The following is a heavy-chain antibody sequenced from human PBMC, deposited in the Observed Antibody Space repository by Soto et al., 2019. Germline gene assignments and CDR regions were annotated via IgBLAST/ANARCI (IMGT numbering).Heavy chain of an antibody. D-gene: IGHD3-10*01. CDR2: INPNSGGT. V-gene: IGHV1-2*02. CDR3: ARGLRITMVRGVPAGGYYYYGMDV. CDR1: GDTFTGYY. Sequence: ASVKVSCKAPGDTFTGYYMHWVRQAPGQGLEWMGWINPNSGGTNYAQKFQGRVTMTRDTSISTAYMELSRLRSDDTAVYYCARGLRITMVRGVPAGGYYYYGMDVWGQGTTVTVSS. J-gene: IGHJ6*02.